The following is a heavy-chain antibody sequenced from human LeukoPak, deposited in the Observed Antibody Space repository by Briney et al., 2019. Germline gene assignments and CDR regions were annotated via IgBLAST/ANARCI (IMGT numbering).Heavy chain of an antibody. Sequence: PGGSLRLSCAASGFTFSSYSMNWVRQAPGKGLEWVSSISSSSSYIYYADSVKGRFTISRDNAKNSLYLQRNSLRAEDTAVYYCARDLEDGVGATYWGQGTLVTVSS. D-gene: IGHD1-26*01. V-gene: IGHV3-21*01. CDR1: GFTFSSYS. CDR3: ARDLEDGVGATY. CDR2: ISSSSSYI. J-gene: IGHJ4*02.